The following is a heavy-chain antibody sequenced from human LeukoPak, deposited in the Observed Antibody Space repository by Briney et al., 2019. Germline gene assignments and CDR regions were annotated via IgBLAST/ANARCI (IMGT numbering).Heavy chain of an antibody. D-gene: IGHD2-15*01. CDR3: ASESQDSAPGRGY. V-gene: IGHV1-69*06. Sequence: GASVTVSFTASAATFNIYAISRVRQAPGQGLELMGRIIPIFGTANYAQKFQGRVTITADKSTSTAYMELSSLRSEDTAVYYCASESQDSAPGRGYWGQGTLVTVSS. CDR1: AATFNIYA. J-gene: IGHJ4*02. CDR2: IIPIFGTA.